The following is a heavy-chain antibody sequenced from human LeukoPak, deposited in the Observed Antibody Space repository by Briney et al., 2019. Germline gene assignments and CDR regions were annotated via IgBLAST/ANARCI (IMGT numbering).Heavy chain of an antibody. CDR2: IVASGGST. Sequence: GGSLRLPCAASGFTFSSYAMTWVRQAPGKGLEWVSTIVASGGSTYYADSVKGRFTISRDNSKNTLFLQMTSLRAEDTAVYYCSKDAVAPGSGGDYFDDWGQGTLVTVSS. CDR3: SKDAVAPGSGGDYFDD. D-gene: IGHD3-10*01. J-gene: IGHJ4*02. V-gene: IGHV3-23*01. CDR1: GFTFSSYA.